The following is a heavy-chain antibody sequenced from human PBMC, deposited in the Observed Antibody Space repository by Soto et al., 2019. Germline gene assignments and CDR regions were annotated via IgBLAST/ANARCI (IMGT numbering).Heavy chain of an antibody. CDR3: AREGQHGVSAFDI. V-gene: IGHV1-46*01. CDR2: INPSGGST. D-gene: IGHD3-16*01. J-gene: IGHJ3*02. CDR1: GYSLTSSY. Sequence: GAPVEVTCEAPGYSLTSSYRHWVRQAPGQGLEWMGIINPSGGSTSYAQKFQGRVTMTRDTSTSTVYMELSSLRSEDTAVYYCAREGQHGVSAFDIWGQGTMVTVSS.